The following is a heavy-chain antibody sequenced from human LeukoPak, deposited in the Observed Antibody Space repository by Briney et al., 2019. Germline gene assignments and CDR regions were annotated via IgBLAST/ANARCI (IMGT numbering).Heavy chain of an antibody. CDR3: AKEMDYYYDSSGYSDY. V-gene: IGHV3-30*02. CDR1: RFSFRNYG. Sequence: GGSLRLSCAASRFSFRNYGMHWVRQAPGKGLEWVAFIWYDGSNKFYADSVKGRFTISRDNSKNTLYLQMNSLRAEDTAVYYCAKEMDYYYDSSGYSDYWGQGTLVTVSS. D-gene: IGHD3-22*01. CDR2: IWYDGSNK. J-gene: IGHJ4*02.